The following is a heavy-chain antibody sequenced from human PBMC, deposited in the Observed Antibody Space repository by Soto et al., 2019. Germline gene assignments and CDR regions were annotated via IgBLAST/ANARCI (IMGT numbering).Heavy chain of an antibody. D-gene: IGHD3-10*01. V-gene: IGHV4-31*03. CDR1: GGSISSGGYY. Sequence: QVQLQESGPGLVKPSQTLSLTCTVSGGSISSGGYYWSWIRQHPGKGLEWIGYIYYSGSTYYNPSLKSRVTISVDTSKNQFSLKLSSVTAADTAVYYCARGLKGVWFEELPHYFDYWGQGTLVTVSS. CDR2: IYYSGST. J-gene: IGHJ4*02. CDR3: ARGLKGVWFEELPHYFDY.